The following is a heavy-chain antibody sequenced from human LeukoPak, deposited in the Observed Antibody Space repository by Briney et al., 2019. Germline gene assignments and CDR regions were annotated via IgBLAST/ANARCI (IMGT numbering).Heavy chain of an antibody. CDR3: ARRNLLDS. CDR2: IKYDGSEK. CDR1: GFTLSGFW. V-gene: IGHV3-7*01. Sequence: GGSLRLSCAASGFTLSGFWMNWVRQAPGKGLEWVANIKYDGSEKNYVDSVKGRFTISRDNAKNSLYLQMNSLRAEDTAVYYCARRNLLDSWGQGALVTVSS. J-gene: IGHJ4*02.